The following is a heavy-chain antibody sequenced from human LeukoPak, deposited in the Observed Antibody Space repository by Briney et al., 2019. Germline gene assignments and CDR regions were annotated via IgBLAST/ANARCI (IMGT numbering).Heavy chain of an antibody. CDR2: ISSSSSYI. Sequence: GGSLRLSCAASGFTFSDYYMSWIRQAPGKGLEWVSSISSSSSYIYYADSVKGRFTISRDNAKNSLYLQMNSLRAEDTAVYYCARDLTEHDAFDIWGQGTMVTVSS. D-gene: IGHD1-26*01. V-gene: IGHV3-11*06. J-gene: IGHJ3*02. CDR3: ARDLTEHDAFDI. CDR1: GFTFSDYY.